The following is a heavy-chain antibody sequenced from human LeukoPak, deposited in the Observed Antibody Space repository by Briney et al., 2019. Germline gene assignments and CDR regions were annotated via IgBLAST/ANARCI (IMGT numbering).Heavy chain of an antibody. CDR2: IYYTGRT. Sequence: SETLSLTCNVSGXSITSYYWSWIRQPPGKGLEWIGDIYYTGRTDYNSSHKSRVTISVDTSRSQFSLKLSSVTTADTAVYYCARAPPRGVGPTHFDYWGQGILVTVSS. V-gene: IGHV4-59*01. CDR3: ARAPPRGVGPTHFDY. J-gene: IGHJ4*02. CDR1: GXSITSYY. D-gene: IGHD1-26*01.